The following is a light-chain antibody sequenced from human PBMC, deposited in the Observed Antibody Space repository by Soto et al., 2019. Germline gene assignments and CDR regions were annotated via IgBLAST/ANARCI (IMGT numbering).Light chain of an antibody. CDR3: QQYNNWPPIT. J-gene: IGKJ2*01. V-gene: IGKV3-15*01. Sequence: ETVRTQSPATLSVSPGERATLSCRASQGVSSNLAWYQQKPGQAPRLLIYSASTRSTGIPARFSGSGSGTEFTLTLSSLQSEDFAVYYCQQYNNWPPITFGQGTKLEI. CDR2: SAS. CDR1: QGVSSN.